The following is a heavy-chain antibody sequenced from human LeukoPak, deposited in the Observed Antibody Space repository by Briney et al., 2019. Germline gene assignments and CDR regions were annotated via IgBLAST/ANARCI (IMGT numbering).Heavy chain of an antibody. V-gene: IGHV3-74*01. CDR1: GFTFSSYW. J-gene: IGHJ3*02. Sequence: GGSLRLSCAAPGFTFSSYWMHWVRQAPGKGLVWVSRINSDGSSTSYADSVKGRFTISRDNAKNTLYLQMNSLRAEDTAVYYCARDSLYYYDSSGYLSLGDAFDIWGQGTMVTVSS. D-gene: IGHD3-22*01. CDR2: INSDGSST. CDR3: ARDSLYYYDSSGYLSLGDAFDI.